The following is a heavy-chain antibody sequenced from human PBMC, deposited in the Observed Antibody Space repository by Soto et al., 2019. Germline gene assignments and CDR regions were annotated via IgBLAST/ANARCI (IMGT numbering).Heavy chain of an antibody. D-gene: IGHD3-16*01. CDR1: GFTFSSYA. V-gene: IGHV3-30-3*01. CDR2: ISYDVSNK. CDR3: ARADTSHYGMDV. J-gene: IGHJ6*02. Sequence: PGGSLRLSCAASGFTFSSYAMHWVRQAPGKGLEWVAVISYDVSNKYYADSVKGGFTISRDNSKNTLYLQMNSVRAEDTAVYYCARADTSHYGMDVWGQGTTVTVSS.